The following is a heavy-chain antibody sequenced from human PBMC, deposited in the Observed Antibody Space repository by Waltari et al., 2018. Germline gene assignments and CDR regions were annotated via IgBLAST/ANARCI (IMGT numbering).Heavy chain of an antibody. D-gene: IGHD6-13*01. V-gene: IGHV4-39*01. J-gene: IGHJ5*02. CDR2: IYYSGST. CDR3: ARGAEAAAGSSNWFDP. CDR1: GGSISSSSYY. Sequence: QLQLQESGPGLVKPSETLSLTCTVSGGSISSSSYYWGWIRQPPGTGLVWSGSIYYSGSTYYNPCLKRRGTISVDTSKNQCPLKLSSVTAADTAVYYCARGAEAAAGSSNWFDPWGQGTLVTVSS.